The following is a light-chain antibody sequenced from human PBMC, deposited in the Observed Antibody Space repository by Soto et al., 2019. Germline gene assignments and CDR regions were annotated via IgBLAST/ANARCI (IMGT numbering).Light chain of an antibody. CDR3: QQYNHWPPLT. J-gene: IGKJ4*01. CDR1: QSVGRN. CDR2: GAS. Sequence: EIVMTQSPATLSVSPGERATLSCRASQSVGRNLAWYQQKHGQAPRLLIYGASTRATGIPARFSRSGSGTEFTLTISSLQSEDVAIYSCQQYNHWPPLTVDGGTKVEIK. V-gene: IGKV3-15*01.